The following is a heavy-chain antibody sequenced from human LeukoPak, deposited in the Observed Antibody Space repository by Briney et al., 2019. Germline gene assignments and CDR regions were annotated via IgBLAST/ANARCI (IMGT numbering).Heavy chain of an antibody. D-gene: IGHD3-22*01. Sequence: GGSLRLSCAVFGFSFSNAWMSWVRQAPGKGLEWVAVISYDGSNKYYADSVKGRFTISRDNSKNTLYLQMNSLRAEDTAVYYCARTYDSSGYYFIGVENYYYYGMDVWGQGTTVTVSS. CDR1: GFSFSNAW. J-gene: IGHJ6*02. CDR3: ARTYDSSGYYFIGVENYYYYGMDV. V-gene: IGHV3-30-3*01. CDR2: ISYDGSNK.